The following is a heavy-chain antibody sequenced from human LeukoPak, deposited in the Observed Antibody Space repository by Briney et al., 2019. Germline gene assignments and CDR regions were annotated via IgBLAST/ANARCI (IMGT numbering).Heavy chain of an antibody. CDR3: ARTATIFGVVTADY. V-gene: IGHV3-66*02. Sequence: GGSLRLSCAASGFTVSSNYMSWVRQAPGKGLEWVSVIYSGGSTYYADSVKGRVTISRDNSKNTLYLQMNSLRAEDTAVYYCARTATIFGVVTADYWGQGTLVTVSS. J-gene: IGHJ4*02. CDR2: IYSGGST. D-gene: IGHD3-3*01. CDR1: GFTVSSNY.